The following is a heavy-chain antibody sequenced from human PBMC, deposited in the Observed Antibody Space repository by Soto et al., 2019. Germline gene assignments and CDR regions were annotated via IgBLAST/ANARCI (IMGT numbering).Heavy chain of an antibody. D-gene: IGHD3-9*01. CDR3: ARDLTYFDILTGYERYYGMDV. V-gene: IGHV4-59*01. CDR1: GGSISSYY. Sequence: QVQLQESGPGLVKPSETLSLTCTVSGGSISSYYWSWIRQPPGKGLEWIGYIYYSGSTNYNPSLRRRATLSVDTSKNQFSLKLSSVTAADTAVYYCARDLTYFDILTGYERYYGMDVWGQGTTVTVSS. J-gene: IGHJ6*02. CDR2: IYYSGST.